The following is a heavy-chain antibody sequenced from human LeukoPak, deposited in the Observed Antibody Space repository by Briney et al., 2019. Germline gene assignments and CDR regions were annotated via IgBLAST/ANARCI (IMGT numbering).Heavy chain of an antibody. CDR2: INHNGNVN. CDR3: ARTTYYDSTFWY. Sequence: PGGSLRLSCAASGFTFSSYWMNWARQAPGKGLEWVASINHNGNVNYYVDSVKGRFTISRDNAKNSLYLQMNSLRAEDTAVYYCARTTYYDSTFWYWGQGTLVTVSS. D-gene: IGHD3-22*01. J-gene: IGHJ4*02. CDR1: GFTFSSYW. V-gene: IGHV3-7*01.